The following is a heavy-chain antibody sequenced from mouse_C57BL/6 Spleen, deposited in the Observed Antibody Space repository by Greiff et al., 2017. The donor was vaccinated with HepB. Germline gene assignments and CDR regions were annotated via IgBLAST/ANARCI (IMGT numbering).Heavy chain of an antibody. CDR2: ISDGGSYT. D-gene: IGHD2-5*01. CDR3: ARGGPTILTTWYVDV. J-gene: IGHJ1*03. Sequence: EVKLMESGGGLVKPGGSLKLSCAASGFTFSSYAMSWVRQTPEKRLEWVATISDGGSYTYYPDNVKGRFTISRDKAKNNLYLHMRHMKSEDTAMYYCARGGPTILTTWYVDVWGTGTTVTVSS. V-gene: IGHV5-4*03. CDR1: GFTFSSYA.